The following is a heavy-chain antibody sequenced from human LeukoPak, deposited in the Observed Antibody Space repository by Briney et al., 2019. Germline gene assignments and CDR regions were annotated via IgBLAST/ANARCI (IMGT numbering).Heavy chain of an antibody. J-gene: IGHJ4*02. V-gene: IGHV3-30*02. D-gene: IGHD2-2*01. CDR1: GFAFSTYG. CDR3: AKIVVVPDTLGGFDY. CDR2: VRSDGSHD. Sequence: GGSLRLSCVASGFAFSTYGMHWVRQAPGKGLEWVAYVRSDGSHDSYADSVTGRFTISRDNSKNTLYLQMNSLRAEDTAVYYCAKIVVVPDTLGGFDYWGQGTLVTVSS.